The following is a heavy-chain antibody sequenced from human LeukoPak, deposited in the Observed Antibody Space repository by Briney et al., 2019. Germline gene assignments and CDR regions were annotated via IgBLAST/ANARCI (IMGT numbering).Heavy chain of an antibody. Sequence: GGSLRLSCAASGFIFSSYDMHWVRQATGKGLEWVSAIGTAGDTYYPGSVKGRFTISRENAKNSLYLQMNSLRAGDTAVYYCARSYDSGEGGYFDYWGQGTLVTVSS. CDR1: GFIFSSYD. V-gene: IGHV3-13*01. CDR3: ARSYDSGEGGYFDY. CDR2: IGTAGDT. D-gene: IGHD6-19*01. J-gene: IGHJ4*02.